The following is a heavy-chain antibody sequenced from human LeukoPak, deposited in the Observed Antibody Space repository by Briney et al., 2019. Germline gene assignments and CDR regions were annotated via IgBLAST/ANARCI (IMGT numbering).Heavy chain of an antibody. D-gene: IGHD3-22*01. V-gene: IGHV3-30*18. Sequence: PGRSLRLSCAASGFTFSSYGMHWVRQAPGKGLEWVAVISYDGSNKYYADSVKGRFTISRDNSKNTLYLQMNSLRAEDTAVYYCAKGLSGYPIDYWGQGTLVTVSS. J-gene: IGHJ4*02. CDR2: ISYDGSNK. CDR3: AKGLSGYPIDY. CDR1: GFTFSSYG.